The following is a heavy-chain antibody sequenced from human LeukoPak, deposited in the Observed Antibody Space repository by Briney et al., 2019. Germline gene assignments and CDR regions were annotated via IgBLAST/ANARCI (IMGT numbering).Heavy chain of an antibody. Sequence: SETLSLTCAVYGGSFSGYYWSWIRQPPGKGLEWIGEINHSGSTNYNPSLKSRVTISVDTSKNQSSLKLSSVTAADTAVYYCARERNRFAEDTYYYGSGSYLSYWGQGTLVTVSS. D-gene: IGHD3-10*01. J-gene: IGHJ4*02. V-gene: IGHV4-34*01. CDR3: ARERNRFAEDTYYYGSGSYLSY. CDR2: INHSGST. CDR1: GGSFSGYY.